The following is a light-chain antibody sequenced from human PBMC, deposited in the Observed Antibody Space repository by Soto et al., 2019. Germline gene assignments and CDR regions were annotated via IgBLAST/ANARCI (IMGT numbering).Light chain of an antibody. J-gene: IGKJ1*01. V-gene: IGKV3-20*01. Sequence: EIVLTQSPGTLSLSPGERATLSCRASQSVSSSYLAWYQQKPGQAPRLLIYGASSRATGIPDRFSGSGSGRDFALTISRLEPEDFAVYYCQHYGSSPQTFGQGTKVESK. CDR1: QSVSSSY. CDR3: QHYGSSPQT. CDR2: GAS.